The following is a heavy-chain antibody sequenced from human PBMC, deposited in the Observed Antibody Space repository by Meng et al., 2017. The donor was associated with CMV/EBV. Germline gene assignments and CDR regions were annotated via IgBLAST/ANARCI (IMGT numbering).Heavy chain of an antibody. CDR2: ISSSGASI. Sequence: GGSLRLSCVGSGFIFSDYYMSWIRQAPGKGLEIVSDISSSGASIYHADSVEGRFTISRDNARNSFYLQMNTLRAEDTAVYYCARDETATQSESSAYSPDAFDIWGQGTMVTVSS. CDR1: GFIFSDYY. V-gene: IGHV3-11*01. D-gene: IGHD3-22*01. J-gene: IGHJ3*02. CDR3: ARDETATQSESSAYSPDAFDI.